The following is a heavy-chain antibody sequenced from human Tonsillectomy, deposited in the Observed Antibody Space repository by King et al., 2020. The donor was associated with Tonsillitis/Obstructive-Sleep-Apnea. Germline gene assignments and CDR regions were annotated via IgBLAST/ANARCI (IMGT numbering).Heavy chain of an antibody. J-gene: IGHJ6*03. Sequence: VQLVESGGGVVQPGRSLRLSCAASGFTFSNFGIHWVRQAPGKGLEWVAVISFDGRNKQYADSVKGRFTISRDNSKNTLFLQMNSLREEDTAVYYCAKDGWDDIVVVTEAIRDYYYYFMDVWGKGTTVTVSS. V-gene: IGHV3-30*18. CDR1: GFTFSNFG. CDR3: AKDGWDDIVVVTEAIRDYYYYFMDV. CDR2: ISFDGRNK. D-gene: IGHD2-21*02.